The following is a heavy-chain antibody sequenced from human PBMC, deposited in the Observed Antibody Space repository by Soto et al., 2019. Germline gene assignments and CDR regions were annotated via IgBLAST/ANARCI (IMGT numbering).Heavy chain of an antibody. CDR3: ARDSRFLEWLFLDY. V-gene: IGHV1-69*13. J-gene: IGHJ4*02. D-gene: IGHD3-3*01. Sequence: SVKVSCKASGYTFTSYGISWVRQAPGQGLEWMGGIIPIFGTANYAQKFQGRVKITADESTSTAYMELSSLRSEDTAVYYCARDSRFLEWLFLDYWGQGTLVTVSS. CDR2: IIPIFGTA. CDR1: GYTFTSYG.